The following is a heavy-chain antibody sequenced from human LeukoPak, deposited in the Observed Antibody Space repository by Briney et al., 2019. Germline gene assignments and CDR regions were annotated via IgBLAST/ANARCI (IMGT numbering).Heavy chain of an antibody. CDR1: GGSISSISSNNYH. CDR2: IYYSGST. D-gene: IGHD6-19*01. CDR3: ARSQWLTSLDY. J-gene: IGHJ4*02. V-gene: IGHV4-39*01. Sequence: SETLSLTCIVSGGSISSISSNNYHWGWIRQPPGKGLEWIGSIYYSGSTYYNPSLKSRVTISVDTSKNQFSLKMNSVTAADTALYYCARSQWLTSLDYWGPGTLVTVSA.